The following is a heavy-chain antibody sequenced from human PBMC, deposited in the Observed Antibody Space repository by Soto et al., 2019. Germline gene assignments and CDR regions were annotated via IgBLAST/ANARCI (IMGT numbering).Heavy chain of an antibody. CDR2: INHSGST. CDR3: ARDLKGWFDP. Sequence: SETLSLTCAVYGGSFSGYYWSWIRQPPGKGLEWIGEINHSGSTNYNPSLKSRVTISVDTSKNQFSLKLSSVTAADTAVYYCARDLKGWFDPWGQGTLVTVSS. CDR1: GGSFSGYY. V-gene: IGHV4-34*01. J-gene: IGHJ5*02.